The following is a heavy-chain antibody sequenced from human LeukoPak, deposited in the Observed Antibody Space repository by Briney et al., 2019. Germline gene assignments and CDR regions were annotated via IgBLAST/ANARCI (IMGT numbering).Heavy chain of an antibody. J-gene: IGHJ3*02. CDR3: AHRVTMVRGVIINAFDI. Sequence: SGPTLVNPTQTLTLTCTFSGFSLSASAVGVGWIRQPPGKALEWLALIYWNNNERYSPSLKSRLTITKDTSKNQVVLTMTNMDPVDTATYYCAHRVTMVRGVIINAFDIWGQGTMVTVSS. D-gene: IGHD3-10*01. V-gene: IGHV2-5*01. CDR2: IYWNNNE. CDR1: GFSLSASAVG.